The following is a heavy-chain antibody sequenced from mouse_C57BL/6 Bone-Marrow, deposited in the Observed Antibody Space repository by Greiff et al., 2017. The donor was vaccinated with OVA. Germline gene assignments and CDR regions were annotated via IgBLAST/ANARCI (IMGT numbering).Heavy chain of an antibody. CDR2: IDPSDSYT. J-gene: IGHJ3*01. CDR1: GYTFTSYW. V-gene: IGHV1-69*01. CDR3: AREMGWLLSWLAY. D-gene: IGHD2-3*01. Sequence: QVQLQQPGAELVMPGASVKLSCKASGYTFTSYWMHWVKQRPGQGLEWIGEIDPSDSYTNYNQKFKGKSTLTVDKSSSTAYMQLSSLTSEDSAVYYCAREMGWLLSWLAYWGQGTLVTVSA.